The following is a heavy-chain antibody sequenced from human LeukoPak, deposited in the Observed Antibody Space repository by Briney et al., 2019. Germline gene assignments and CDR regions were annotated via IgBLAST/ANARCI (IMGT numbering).Heavy chain of an antibody. CDR3: SWAGMYYPFYYFDY. J-gene: IGHJ4*02. CDR2: INHRGTT. CDR1: GDSFSGYY. Sequence: SETLSLTCAVYGDSFSGYYWSWIRQPPGKGLEWIAEINHRGTTHYSPSLKSRVNISADTSRNQFSLHLDSVTAADTADCARSWAGMYYPFYYFDYWGQGTLVSVSS. V-gene: IGHV4-34*01. D-gene: IGHD1-26*01.